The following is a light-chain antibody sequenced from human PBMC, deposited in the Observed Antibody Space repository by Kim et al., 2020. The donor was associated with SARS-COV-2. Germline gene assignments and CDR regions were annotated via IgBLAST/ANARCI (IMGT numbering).Light chain of an antibody. J-gene: IGKJ4*01. CDR2: GAA. Sequence: ASVGDRVNIACQASQSISYYLNWYQQTPGKAPKLLISGAASLLSGVPSRFSGSGSGTDFTLTISSLEPEDSATYYCQHSYTTPPTFGGGTKVDIK. V-gene: IGKV1-39*01. CDR1: QSISYY. CDR3: QHSYTTPPT.